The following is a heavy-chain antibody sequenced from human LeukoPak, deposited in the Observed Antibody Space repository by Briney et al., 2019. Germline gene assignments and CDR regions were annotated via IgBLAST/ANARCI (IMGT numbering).Heavy chain of an antibody. D-gene: IGHD3-9*01. CDR2: IYYSGST. V-gene: IGHV4-59*01. J-gene: IGHJ4*02. CDR1: GGSISSYY. Sequence: SETLSLTCSVSGGSISSYYWSWIRQPPGKGLERTGYIYYSGSTNSNPSLKSRVTISVDTSKNQFSLKLSSVTAADTAVYYCARHPEYYDMLTAYRYYFDYCGQGTLVTVS. CDR3: ARHPEYYDMLTAYRYYFDY.